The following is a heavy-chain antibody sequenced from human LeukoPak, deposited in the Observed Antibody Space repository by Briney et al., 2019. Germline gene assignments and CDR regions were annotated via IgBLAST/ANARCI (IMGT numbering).Heavy chain of an antibody. CDR1: GYTFIAWH. V-gene: IGHV1-2*06. Sequence: ASVKVSCKASGYTFIAWHLHWVRRAPGQRFEWMGRINPESGDTNYAQNFQGRVAMTSDASNTTAYMELSGLTPDDTAVYYCAREATFYYDADGSGVPSWFDPWGQGTLVTVSS. CDR2: INPESGDT. D-gene: IGHD3-22*01. CDR3: AREATFYYDADGSGVPSWFDP. J-gene: IGHJ5*02.